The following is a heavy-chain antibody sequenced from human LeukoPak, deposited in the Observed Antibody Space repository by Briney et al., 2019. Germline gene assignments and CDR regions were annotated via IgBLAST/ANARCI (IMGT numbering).Heavy chain of an antibody. Sequence: ASVKVSCKAPGYTFTGYYMHWVRQAPGQGLEWMGWINPNSGGTNYAQKFQGRVTMTRDTSISTAYMELSRLRSDDTAVYYCARTMVRGVTTPYNWFDPWSQGTLVTVPS. CDR1: GYTFTGYY. D-gene: IGHD3-10*01. J-gene: IGHJ5*02. V-gene: IGHV1-2*02. CDR2: INPNSGGT. CDR3: ARTMVRGVTTPYNWFDP.